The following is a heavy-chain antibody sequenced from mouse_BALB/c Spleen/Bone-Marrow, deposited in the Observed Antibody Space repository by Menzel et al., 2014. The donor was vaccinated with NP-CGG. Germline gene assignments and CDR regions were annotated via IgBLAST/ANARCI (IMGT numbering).Heavy chain of an antibody. J-gene: IGHJ2*01. CDR3: ARSRDVGYFDY. CDR1: GYAFTSYN. Sequence: EVKLMGSGPELVKPGASVKVSCKASGYAFTSYNMFWVKQSHGKSLEWIGYIDPYNGGTSYNQKFKGKATLTVDKSSSTAYMHLNSLTSEDSAVYYCARSRDVGYFDYWGQGTTLTVSS. V-gene: IGHV1S135*01. CDR2: IDPYNGGT. D-gene: IGHD3-3*01.